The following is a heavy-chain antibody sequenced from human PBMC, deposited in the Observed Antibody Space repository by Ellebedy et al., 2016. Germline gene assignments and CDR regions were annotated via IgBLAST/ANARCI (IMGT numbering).Heavy chain of an antibody. CDR1: GFTFSSYG. J-gene: IGHJ5*02. D-gene: IGHD6-13*01. CDR3: AKGALSSSWLNWFDP. CDR2: ISYDGSNK. Sequence: GGSLRLSCAASGFTFSSYGMHWVRQAPGKGLEWVADISYDGSNKYYADSVKGRFTISRDNSKNTLDLQMNSLRAEDTAVYYCAKGALSSSWLNWFDPWGQGTLVTVSS. V-gene: IGHV3-30*18.